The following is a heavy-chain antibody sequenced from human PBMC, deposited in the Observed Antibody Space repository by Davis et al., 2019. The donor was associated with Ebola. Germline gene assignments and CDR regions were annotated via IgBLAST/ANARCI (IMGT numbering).Heavy chain of an antibody. CDR2: INPNSGGT. CDR3: ARGDIVVVPAAMPYDP. J-gene: IGHJ5*02. D-gene: IGHD2-2*01. V-gene: IGHV1-2*04. CDR1: GYTFTGYY. Sequence: ASVKVSCKASGYTFTGYYMHWVRQAPGQGLEWMGWINPNSGGTNYAQKFQGWVTMNRDTSISTAYMELSRLRSDDTAVYYCARGDIVVVPAAMPYDPWGQGTLVTVSS.